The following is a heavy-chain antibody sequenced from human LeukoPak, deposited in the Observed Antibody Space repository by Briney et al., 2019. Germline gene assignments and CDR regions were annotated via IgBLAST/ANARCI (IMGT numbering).Heavy chain of an antibody. CDR2: INHSGST. V-gene: IGHV4-34*01. J-gene: IGHJ4*02. D-gene: IGHD2-2*01. Sequence: SETLSLTCAAYGGSFSGYYWSWIRQPPGEGLEWIGEINHSGSTNYNPSLKSRVTISVDTSKNQFSLKLSSVTAADTAVYYCARAGYWDIVVVPAATPFDYWGQGTLVTVSS. CDR1: GGSFSGYY. CDR3: ARAGYWDIVVVPAATPFDY.